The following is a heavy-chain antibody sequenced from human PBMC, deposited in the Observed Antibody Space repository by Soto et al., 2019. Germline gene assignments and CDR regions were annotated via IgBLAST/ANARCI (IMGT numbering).Heavy chain of an antibody. Sequence: PSETLSLTCTVSGGSISSSSYYWGWIRQPPGKGLEWIGSISYSGSTTSTPSLKSRVTLSVDTSKNQFSLKLSSVTAADTAVYYCARRMGGDYDFWSGYYDYYYYYGMDVWGQGTTVT. J-gene: IGHJ6*02. D-gene: IGHD3-3*01. CDR2: ISYSGST. CDR1: GGSISSSSYY. V-gene: IGHV4-39*01. CDR3: ARRMGGDYDFWSGYYDYYYYYGMDV.